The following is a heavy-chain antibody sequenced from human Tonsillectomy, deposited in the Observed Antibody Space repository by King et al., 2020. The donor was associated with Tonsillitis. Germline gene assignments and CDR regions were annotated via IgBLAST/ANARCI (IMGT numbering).Heavy chain of an antibody. Sequence: QLVQSGAEVKKPGASVKVSCKASGYTFTGYYMHWMRQAPGQGLEWMGWINPNSGGTNYAQKFQDRVTMTRDTSISTAYMELSRLSSDDTAVYYCARDGSSWVLHWYFDLWGRGTLVTVSS. D-gene: IGHD6-13*01. CDR2: INPNSGGT. V-gene: IGHV1-2*02. CDR3: ARDGSSWVLHWYFDL. CDR1: GYTFTGYY. J-gene: IGHJ2*01.